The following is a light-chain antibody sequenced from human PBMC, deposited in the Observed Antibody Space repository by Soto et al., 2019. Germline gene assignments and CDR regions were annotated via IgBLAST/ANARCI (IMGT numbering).Light chain of an antibody. CDR3: QQYLDWPRT. CDR1: QSVSSN. Sequence: EIVMTQSPATLSVSPGERATLSCRASQSVSSNLAWYQQKPGQAPRLLIYGASNRATGVPDRFSGSGSGTVFTLTIGSLQSDDFAVYYCQQYLDWPRTFGQGTKVDIK. V-gene: IGKV3-15*01. J-gene: IGKJ1*01. CDR2: GAS.